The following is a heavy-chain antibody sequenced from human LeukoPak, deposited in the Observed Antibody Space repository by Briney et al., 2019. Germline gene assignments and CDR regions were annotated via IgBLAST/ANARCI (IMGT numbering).Heavy chain of an antibody. V-gene: IGHV4-30-4*08. CDR3: AREIRKLYDSSGYPDY. CDR1: GGSITSGDYY. Sequence: SETLSLTCTVSGGSITSGDYYWSWVRQPPGKGLEWIGFIYYTGSTYYNPSLKSRVTMSVDTSKNQFSLKLNSVTAADPAVYFCAREIRKLYDSSGYPDYWGQGTLVTVSS. D-gene: IGHD3-22*01. J-gene: IGHJ4*02. CDR2: IYYTGST.